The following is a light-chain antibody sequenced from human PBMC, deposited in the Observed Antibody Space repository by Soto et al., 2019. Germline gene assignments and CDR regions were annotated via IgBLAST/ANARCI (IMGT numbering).Light chain of an antibody. CDR1: QSVSSNY. Sequence: EIVLTQSPGTLSLSPGEGGTLSCRSSQSVSSNYLAWYQQKPGQAPRLLIYDASNRATGIPARFSGSGSGTDFTLTISSLEPEDFAVYYCQQRSNWPLITFGQGTRLEI. V-gene: IGKV3-11*01. J-gene: IGKJ5*01. CDR2: DAS. CDR3: QQRSNWPLIT.